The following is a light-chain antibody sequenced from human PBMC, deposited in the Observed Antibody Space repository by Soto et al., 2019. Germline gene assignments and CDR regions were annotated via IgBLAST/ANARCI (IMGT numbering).Light chain of an antibody. J-gene: IGLJ1*01. CDR1: SSDVGGYNY. V-gene: IGLV2-14*01. CDR3: SSYTSSSTYV. CDR2: DVS. Sequence: QSVLTQPASVSGSPGQSITISCTGTSSDVGGYNYVSWYQQYPGKVPKLMIYDVSYRPSGVSNRFSGSKSGNTASLTISGLQAEDEADYYCSSYTSSSTYVFGTGTKLTV.